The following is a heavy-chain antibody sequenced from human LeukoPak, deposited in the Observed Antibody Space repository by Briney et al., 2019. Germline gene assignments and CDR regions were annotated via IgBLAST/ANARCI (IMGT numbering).Heavy chain of an antibody. Sequence: GRSLRLSCAASGFTFSSHGMHWVRQAPGKGLERVAVISYDGSNKYYADSVKGRFTISRDNSKNTLYLQMNSLRPEDTAVYYCAKDQGWNYAFDYWGQGTLVTVSS. J-gene: IGHJ4*02. D-gene: IGHD1-7*01. CDR1: GFTFSSHG. V-gene: IGHV3-30*18. CDR3: AKDQGWNYAFDY. CDR2: ISYDGSNK.